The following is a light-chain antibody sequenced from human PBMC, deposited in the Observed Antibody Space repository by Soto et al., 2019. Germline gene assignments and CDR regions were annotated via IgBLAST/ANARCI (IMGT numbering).Light chain of an antibody. Sequence: QSALTQPASLSGSTGQSSTISCTGTTDDIGLYSFVSWYEQHPGKAPQLIIYQASHRPSGVSDRFSGSKSGTTASLTISGLQPEDEADYYCSSFTADTTVVFGGGTKLTVL. CDR2: QAS. V-gene: IGLV2-14*01. CDR3: SSFTADTTVV. J-gene: IGLJ2*01. CDR1: TDDIGLYSF.